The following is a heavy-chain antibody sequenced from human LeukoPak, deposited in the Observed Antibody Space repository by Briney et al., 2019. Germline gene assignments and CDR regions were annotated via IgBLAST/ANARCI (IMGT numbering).Heavy chain of an antibody. CDR1: GGSISSYY. J-gene: IGHJ4*02. CDR3: ARGPIAGTPGYFDY. Sequence: SQTLSLTCTVSGGSISSYYWSWIRQPPGKGLEWIGYIYYSGSTNYNPSLKSRVTISVDTPKNQFSLKLSPVTAADTAVYYCARGPIAGTPGYFDYWGQGTLVTVSS. D-gene: IGHD1-20*01. V-gene: IGHV4-59*01. CDR2: IYYSGST.